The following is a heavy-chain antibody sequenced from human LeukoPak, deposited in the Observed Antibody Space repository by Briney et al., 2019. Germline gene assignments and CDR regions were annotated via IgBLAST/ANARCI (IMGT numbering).Heavy chain of an antibody. CDR1: GYTFTSYY. CDR3: ARSYDSSGYNAYIDY. V-gene: IGHV1-46*01. D-gene: IGHD3-22*01. CDR2: INPSGGST. J-gene: IGHJ4*02. Sequence: ASVKVSCKASGYTFTSYYMHWVRQAPGQGLEWMGIINPSGGSTSYAQKFQGRVTMSRDMSTSTVYMELSSLRSEDTAVYYCARSYDSSGYNAYIDYWGQGTLVTVFS.